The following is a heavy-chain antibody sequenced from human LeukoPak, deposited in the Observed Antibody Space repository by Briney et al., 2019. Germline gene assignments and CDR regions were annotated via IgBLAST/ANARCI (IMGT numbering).Heavy chain of an antibody. CDR2: INHSGST. J-gene: IGHJ4*02. CDR3: ARGVRYYYGSGGGLKLDY. CDR1: GGSVSSGSYY. V-gene: IGHV4-39*07. D-gene: IGHD3-10*01. Sequence: SETLSLTCTVSGGSVSSGSYYWSWIRQPPGKGLEWIGEINHSGSTNYNPSLKSRVTISVDTSKNQFSLKLSSVTAADTAVYYCARGVRYYYGSGGGLKLDYWGQGTLVTVSS.